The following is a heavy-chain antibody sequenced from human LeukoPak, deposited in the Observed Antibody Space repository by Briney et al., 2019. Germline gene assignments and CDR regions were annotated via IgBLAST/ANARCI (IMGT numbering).Heavy chain of an antibody. V-gene: IGHV1-3*01. CDR3: ARDLYGDYNYWYFDL. CDR1: GYTFTSYA. D-gene: IGHD4-17*01. J-gene: IGHJ2*01. CDR2: INAGNGNT. Sequence: ASVKVSCKASGYTFTSYAMHWVRQAPGQRLEWMGWINAGNGNTKYSQKFQGRVTNTRDTSASTAYMELSSLRSEDTAVYYCARDLYGDYNYWYFDLWGRGTLVTVSS.